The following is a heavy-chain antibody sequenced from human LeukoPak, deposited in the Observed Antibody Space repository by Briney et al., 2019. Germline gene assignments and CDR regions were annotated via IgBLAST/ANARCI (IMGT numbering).Heavy chain of an antibody. CDR1: GFSFSNSA. CDR3: ASSGVATAGVDY. V-gene: IGHV3-48*01. J-gene: IGHJ4*02. D-gene: IGHD5-12*01. Sequence: GGSLRLSCTASGFSFSNSAMSWVRQAPGKGLEWVPYISSSSSTIYYADSVKGRFTISRDNAKNSLYLQMNSLRAEDTAVYYCASSGVATAGVDYWGQGSLVTVSS. CDR2: ISSSSSTI.